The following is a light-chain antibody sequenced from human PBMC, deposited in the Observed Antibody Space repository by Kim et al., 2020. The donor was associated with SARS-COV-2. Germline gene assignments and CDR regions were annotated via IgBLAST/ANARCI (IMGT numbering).Light chain of an antibody. CDR1: KLGDKY. V-gene: IGLV3-1*01. Sequence: VSPEQTARITCSGDKLGDKYSCWYQQKPGQSPVLVIYQDIKRPSGIPERFSGSNSGNTATLTISGTQAMDEADYYCQAWDSSTAVFGGGTQLTVL. CDR3: QAWDSSTAV. CDR2: QDI. J-gene: IGLJ2*01.